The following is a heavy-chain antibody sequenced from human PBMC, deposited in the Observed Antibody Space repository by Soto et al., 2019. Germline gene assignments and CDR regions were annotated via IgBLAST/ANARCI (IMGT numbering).Heavy chain of an antibody. CDR2: IYYSGST. D-gene: IGHD2-8*01. CDR1: GVSFSGYY. CDR3: ARDIMGTNYYYYGMDV. V-gene: IGHV4-59*01. J-gene: IGHJ6*02. Sequence: PSETLSLTCAVYGVSFSGYYWSWIRQPPGKGLEWIGYIYYSGSTNYSPSLKSRVTISVDTSKNQFSLKLSSVTAADTAVYYCARDIMGTNYYYYGMDVCGQGTTVTVPS.